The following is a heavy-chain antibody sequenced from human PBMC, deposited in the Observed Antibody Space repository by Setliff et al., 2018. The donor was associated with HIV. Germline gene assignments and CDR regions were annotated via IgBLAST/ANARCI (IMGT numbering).Heavy chain of an antibody. D-gene: IGHD6-19*01. J-gene: IGHJ4*02. V-gene: IGHV4-4*02. CDR1: GFSIKNDNW. CDR3: ARGRKKTLAVSGTRYFDF. CDR2: IFHDGTV. Sequence: SETLSLTCVVSGFSIKNDNWWNWVRQTPGKGLEWIGQIFHDGTVTYKPSLESRVTILMDILKNQISLNVTSVTAADMGVYYCARGRKKTLAVSGTRYFDFWGQGTLVTVSS.